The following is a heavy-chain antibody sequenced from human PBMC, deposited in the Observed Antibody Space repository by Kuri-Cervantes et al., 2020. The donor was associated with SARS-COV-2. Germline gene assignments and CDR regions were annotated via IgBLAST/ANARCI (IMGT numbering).Heavy chain of an antibody. V-gene: IGHV3-30*18. CDR3: AKDSGSGFWSGYWSWGKLSGKHWFDP. D-gene: IGHD3-3*01. Sequence: LSLTCAASGFTFSTFAVTWVRQAPGKGLEWVAVISYDGGNKYYADSVKGRFTISRDNSKNTLYLQMNSLRAEDTAVYYCAKDSGSGFWSGYWSWGKLSGKHWFDPWGQGTLVTVSS. J-gene: IGHJ5*02. CDR2: ISYDGGNK. CDR1: GFTFSTFA.